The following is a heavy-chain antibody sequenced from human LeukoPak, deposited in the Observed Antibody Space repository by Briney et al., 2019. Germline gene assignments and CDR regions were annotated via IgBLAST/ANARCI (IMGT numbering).Heavy chain of an antibody. CDR2: IKQDGSGK. CDR1: GFTFSSYW. Sequence: PGGSLRLSCAASGFTFSSYWMSWVRQAPGKGLEWVANIKQDGSGKYYVDSVKGRFTISRDNAKNSLYLQMNSLRAEDTAVYYCVRSRSARYWYFDLWGRGTLVTVSS. V-gene: IGHV3-7*03. CDR3: VRSRSARYWYFDL. J-gene: IGHJ2*01.